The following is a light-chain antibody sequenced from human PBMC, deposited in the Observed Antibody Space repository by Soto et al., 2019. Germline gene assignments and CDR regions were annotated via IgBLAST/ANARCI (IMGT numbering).Light chain of an antibody. CDR2: SNN. J-gene: IGLJ1*01. CDR3: AAWDDSLNGYYV. Sequence: QSVLTQPPSASGTPGQRVTISCSGSSSNIGSNTVNWYQQLPGTAPKLLIYSNNQRPSGVPDRFSGSKSGTSASLAINGLQSGDEAYYYCAAWDDSLNGYYVFGTGTKLTVL. CDR1: SSNIGSNT. V-gene: IGLV1-44*01.